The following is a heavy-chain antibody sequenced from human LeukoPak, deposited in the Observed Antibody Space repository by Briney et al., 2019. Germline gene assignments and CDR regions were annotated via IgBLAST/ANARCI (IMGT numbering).Heavy chain of an antibody. CDR2: IIPIFGTA. Sequence: GASVTVSCTASGGTFSSYAISWVRQAPGQGLEWMGGIIPIFGTANYAQKFQGRVTITADESTSTAYMELSSLRSEDTAVYYCARGYDYSWAEYYYYGMDVWGQGTTVTVSS. CDR3: ARGYDYSWAEYYYYGMDV. J-gene: IGHJ6*02. V-gene: IGHV1-69*13. D-gene: IGHD5-12*01. CDR1: GGTFSSYA.